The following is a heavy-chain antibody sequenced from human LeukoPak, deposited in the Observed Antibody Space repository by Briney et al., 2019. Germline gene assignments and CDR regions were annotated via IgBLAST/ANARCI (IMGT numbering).Heavy chain of an antibody. CDR1: GYTLTELS. Sequence: GASVKVSCKVSGYTLTELSMHWVRQAPGKGLEWMGGFDPEDGETIYAQKFQGRVTMTRDTSTSTVYMELSSLRSEDTAVYYCARADYGGNSDAFDIWGQGTMVTVSS. CDR2: FDPEDGET. CDR3: ARADYGGNSDAFDI. V-gene: IGHV1-24*01. D-gene: IGHD4-23*01. J-gene: IGHJ3*02.